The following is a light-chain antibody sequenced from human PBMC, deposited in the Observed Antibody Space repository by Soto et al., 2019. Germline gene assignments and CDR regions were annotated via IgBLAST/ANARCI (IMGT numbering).Light chain of an antibody. CDR3: QQYGTSLFT. V-gene: IGKV3-20*01. CDR1: QSVTTNS. J-gene: IGKJ5*01. Sequence: EIVLTQSPGTRSLSPGERAALSCRASQSVTTNSLAWYQQKPGQAPRLLIYAVSSRATGIPDRFSGSGSGTDFTLTISRVEPEDFAVYYCQQYGTSLFTFGQGTRLESK. CDR2: AVS.